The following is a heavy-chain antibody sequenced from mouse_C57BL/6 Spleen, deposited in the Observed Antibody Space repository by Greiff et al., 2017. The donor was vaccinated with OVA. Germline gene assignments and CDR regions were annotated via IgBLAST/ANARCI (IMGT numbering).Heavy chain of an antibody. J-gene: IGHJ4*01. CDR2: ISDGGSYT. CDR3: ARDQYYAMDY. V-gene: IGHV5-4*01. Sequence: DVTLVESGGGLVKPGGSLKLSCAASGFTFSSYAMSWVRQTPEKRLEWVATISDGGSYTYYPDNVKGRFTISRDNAKNTLYQQMSHLKSEDAAMCYSARDQYYAMDYWGQGTSVTVSS. CDR1: GFTFSSYA.